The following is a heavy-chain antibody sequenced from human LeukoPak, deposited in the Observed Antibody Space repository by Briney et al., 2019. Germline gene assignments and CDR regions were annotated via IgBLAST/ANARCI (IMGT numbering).Heavy chain of an antibody. CDR3: ARGQAESPAANQIENDS. CDR1: GYTFTRYG. CDR2: ISAYNGNT. J-gene: IGHJ4*02. Sequence: GASVKVSCKASGYTFTRYGISWVRQAPGQGLEWRGGISAYNGNTNYAQKLQGRVTMTTDTSTSTAYMELRSLRSDDTAVYYCARGQAESPAANQIENDSWGQGTLVTVSS. V-gene: IGHV1-18*01. D-gene: IGHD2-2*01.